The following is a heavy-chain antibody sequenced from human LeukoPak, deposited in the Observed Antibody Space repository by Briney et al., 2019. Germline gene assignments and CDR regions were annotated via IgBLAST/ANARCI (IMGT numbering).Heavy chain of an antibody. CDR1: GGSISSSSYY. D-gene: IGHD2-21*01. Sequence: SETLSLTCSVSGGSISSSSYYCGWIRQPPGKGLKWIGSIYYSGSTYYNPSLKSRDTISVDTSKNQFSLKLSSVTAADTAVYYCARLVARGMGYWGQGTLVTVSS. V-gene: IGHV4-39*01. J-gene: IGHJ4*02. CDR2: IYYSGST. CDR3: ARLVARGMGY.